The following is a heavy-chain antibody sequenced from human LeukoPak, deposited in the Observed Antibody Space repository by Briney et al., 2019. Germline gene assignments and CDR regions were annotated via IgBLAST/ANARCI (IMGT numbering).Heavy chain of an antibody. CDR3: ARDFWGLGYCNTISCLMGD. V-gene: IGHV3-21*01. D-gene: IGHD2-2*01. CDR2: ISSTSGAI. Sequence: PGGSLTLSCAASGFTFSSYSMNWVRQAPGRGLEWVSSISSTSGAIYYADSVKGRFTISRDNAKNSLYLQMNGLRAEDTAVYYCARDFWGLGYCNTISCLMGDWGQGILVTVSS. J-gene: IGHJ4*02. CDR1: GFTFSSYS.